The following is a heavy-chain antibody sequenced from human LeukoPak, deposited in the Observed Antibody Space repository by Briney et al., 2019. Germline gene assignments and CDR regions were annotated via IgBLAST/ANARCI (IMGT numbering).Heavy chain of an antibody. J-gene: IGHJ5*02. D-gene: IGHD3-22*01. CDR3: ARVNHDSSGYNWFDP. CDR1: GYTFTSYA. CDR2: INAGNGNT. V-gene: IGHV1-3*01. Sequence: ASVKVSCKASGYTFTSYAMHWVRQAPGQRLEWMGWINAGNGNTKYSQKFQGRVTITRDTSASTAYMELSSLRSEDTAVYYCARVNHDSSGYNWFDPWGQGTPVTVSS.